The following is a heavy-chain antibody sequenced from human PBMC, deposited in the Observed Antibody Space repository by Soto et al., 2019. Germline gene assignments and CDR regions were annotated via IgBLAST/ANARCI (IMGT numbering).Heavy chain of an antibody. CDR1: GGSVSSQY. Sequence: PSETLSLTCTVSGGSVSSQYWSWIRQPAGKGLEWIGRIYNGGIPLIHPSLESRVALSLDTSKNQFSLKLSSVTAADTAVYYCARGISMIVEVQRDAPDKYYFDSWGQGTLVTVSS. CDR2: IYNGGIP. D-gene: IGHD2-21*01. CDR3: ARGISMIVEVQRDAPDKYYFDS. J-gene: IGHJ4*02. V-gene: IGHV4-4*07.